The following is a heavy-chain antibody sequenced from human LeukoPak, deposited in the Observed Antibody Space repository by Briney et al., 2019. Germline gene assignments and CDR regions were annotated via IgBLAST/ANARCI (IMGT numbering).Heavy chain of an antibody. CDR1: GFPFTNAW. Sequence: GGSLRLSCAASGFPFTNAWMDWARQAPGKGLEWVGRIKSKIDGGTTDYAAPVEGRFTISRDDSKNTLYLQMNSLKTEDTAVYYCTTDVGSWFDPWGQGTLVTVSS. D-gene: IGHD3-10*01. CDR3: TTDVGSWFDP. V-gene: IGHV3-15*01. CDR2: IKSKIDGGTT. J-gene: IGHJ5*02.